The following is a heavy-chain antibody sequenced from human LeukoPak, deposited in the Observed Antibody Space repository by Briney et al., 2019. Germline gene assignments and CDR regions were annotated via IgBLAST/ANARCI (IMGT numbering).Heavy chain of an antibody. D-gene: IGHD4-17*01. CDR1: GFTFSSYG. CDR3: AGFQRGDYGAYFHH. Sequence: GGSLRLSCAASGFTFSSYGMHWVRQAPGKGLEWVAVISYDGSNKYYADSVKGRFTISRDNSKNTLYLQMNSLRAEDTAVYYCAGFQRGDYGAYFHHLRPGNLDTVYS. CDR2: ISYDGSNK. V-gene: IGHV3-30*03. J-gene: IGHJ1*01.